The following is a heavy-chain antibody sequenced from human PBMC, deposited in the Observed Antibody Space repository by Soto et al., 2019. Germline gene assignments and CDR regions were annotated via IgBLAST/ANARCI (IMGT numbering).Heavy chain of an antibody. CDR1: GFKFSNYA. J-gene: IGHJ4*02. V-gene: IGHV3-23*01. CDR3: AKDRRAGGNSAFYFDF. D-gene: IGHD3-16*01. Sequence: DVQMLASGGGLGQPGGSLRLSCAASGFKFSNYAMSWVRQAPGKGLEWVSLISATGGGTYYADSVKGRFTISRDNSHNTLYLQVHSLTAEDTAVYYCAKDRRAGGNSAFYFDFWGQGAQVTVSS. CDR2: ISATGGGT.